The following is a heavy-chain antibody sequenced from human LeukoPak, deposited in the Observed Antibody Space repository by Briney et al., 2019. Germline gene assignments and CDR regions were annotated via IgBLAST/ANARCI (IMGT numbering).Heavy chain of an antibody. Sequence: GGSLRLSCAASGFTFSSYGMHWVRQAPGKGLEWVAFIRYDGSNKYYADSVKGRFTISRDNSKNTLYLQMNSLRAEDTAVYYCAEEMKQWLVSLGYWGQGTLVTVSS. D-gene: IGHD6-19*01. CDR2: IRYDGSNK. CDR1: GFTFSSYG. CDR3: AEEMKQWLVSLGY. J-gene: IGHJ4*02. V-gene: IGHV3-30*02.